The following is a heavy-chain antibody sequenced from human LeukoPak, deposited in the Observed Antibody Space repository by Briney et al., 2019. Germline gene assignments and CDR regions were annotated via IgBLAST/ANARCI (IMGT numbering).Heavy chain of an antibody. V-gene: IGHV4-59*01. CDR2: IDYSGSA. CDR1: SGSISTYY. CDR3: ARVPGSYYGGCYFDY. J-gene: IGHJ4*02. Sequence: PSETLSLTCTVSSGSISTYYWSWVRQPPGKGLEWIGFIDYSGSANYNPSMKSRVTISVDTSKNQFSLHLSSVTAADTAVYYCARVPGSYYGGCYFDYWGQGTLVTVSS. D-gene: IGHD3-10*01.